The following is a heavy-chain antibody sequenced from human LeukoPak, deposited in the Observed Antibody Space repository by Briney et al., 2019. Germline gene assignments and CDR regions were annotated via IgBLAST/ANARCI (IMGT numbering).Heavy chain of an antibody. Sequence: SETLSLTCTVSGGSISSYYWSWIRQPPGKGLEWIGYLYYSGSTNYNPSLKSRVTISVDTSKNQFSLKLSSVTAADTAVYYCARGGYDILTGYYFGFDYWGQGTLVTVSS. CDR2: LYYSGST. D-gene: IGHD3-9*01. CDR1: GGSISSYY. J-gene: IGHJ4*02. V-gene: IGHV4-59*01. CDR3: ARGGYDILTGYYFGFDY.